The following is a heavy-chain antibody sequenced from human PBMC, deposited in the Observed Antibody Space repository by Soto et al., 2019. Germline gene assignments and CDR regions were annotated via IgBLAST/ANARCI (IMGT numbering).Heavy chain of an antibody. V-gene: IGHV3-15*01. Sequence: EVQLVESGGGLVEPGGSLRLSCAASGFTFSNAWMSWVRQAPGKGLEWVGRIKSRTDGGTTDYAAPVKGRFTMSRDDSENTLYLQVNSLKTEDTAVYYCSTHIAARWGYYFDYWGQGTQVTVSS. J-gene: IGHJ4*02. D-gene: IGHD6-25*01. CDR3: STHIAARWGYYFDY. CDR2: IKSRTDGGTT. CDR1: GFTFSNAW.